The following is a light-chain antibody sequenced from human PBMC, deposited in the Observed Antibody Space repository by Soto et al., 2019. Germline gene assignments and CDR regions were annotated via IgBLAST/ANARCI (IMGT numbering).Light chain of an antibody. V-gene: IGKV1-5*01. CDR3: QQFSSYST. J-gene: IGKJ1*01. CDR2: AAS. Sequence: DIQMTQSPSTLSASVGDRITITCRASQSIDNWLAWYQQKPGKAPKLLIYAASTLETGVPSRCSGSGSGTEFTLTIKSLQPDDFATYYCQQFSSYSTFGQGPKVEIK. CDR1: QSIDNW.